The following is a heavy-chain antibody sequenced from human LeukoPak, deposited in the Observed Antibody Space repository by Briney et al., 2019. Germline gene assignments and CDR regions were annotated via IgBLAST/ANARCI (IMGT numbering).Heavy chain of an antibody. CDR3: AKDGRNNFDY. CDR2: ISWNSGSI. Sequence: GGSLRLSCAASGFTFDDYTMHWVRQASGKGLEWVSGISWNSGSIGYADSVKGRFTISRDNAKNSLYLQMNSLRAEDTALYYCAKDGRNNFDYWGQGTLVTVSS. J-gene: IGHJ4*02. CDR1: GFTFDDYT. V-gene: IGHV3-9*01.